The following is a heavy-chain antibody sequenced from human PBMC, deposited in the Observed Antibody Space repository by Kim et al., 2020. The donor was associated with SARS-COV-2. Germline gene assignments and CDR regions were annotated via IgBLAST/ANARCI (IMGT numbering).Heavy chain of an antibody. J-gene: IGHJ2*01. CDR2: ISSSSSYI. D-gene: IGHD5-12*01. Sequence: GGSLRLSCAASGFTFSSYSMNWVRQAPGKGLEWVSSISSSSSYINYADSVKGRFTISRDNAKNSLYLQMNSLRAEDTAVYYCARDRQSVASEKRYFDLWGRGTLVTVSS. CDR1: GFTFSSYS. CDR3: ARDRQSVASEKRYFDL. V-gene: IGHV3-21*01.